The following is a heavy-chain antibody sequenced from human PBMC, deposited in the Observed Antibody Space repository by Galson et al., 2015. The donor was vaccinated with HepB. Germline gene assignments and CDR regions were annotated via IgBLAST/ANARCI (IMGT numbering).Heavy chain of an antibody. J-gene: IGHJ3*02. CDR2: ISSSSSYI. CDR3: AREYYYDSSGYYWRDAFEI. Sequence: SLRLSCAASGFTFSSYSMNWVRQAPGKGLEWVSSISSSSSYIYYADSVKGRFTISRDNAKNSLYLQMNSLRAEDTAVYYCAREYYYDSSGYYWRDAFEIWGQGTMVTVSS. D-gene: IGHD3-22*01. V-gene: IGHV3-21*01. CDR1: GFTFSSYS.